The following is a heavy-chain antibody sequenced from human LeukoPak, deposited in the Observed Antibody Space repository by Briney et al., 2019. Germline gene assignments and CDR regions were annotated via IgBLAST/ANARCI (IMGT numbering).Heavy chain of an antibody. V-gene: IGHV3-23*01. CDR2: IGGSGGSI. CDR1: GFTFSSSA. D-gene: IGHD2-8*01. J-gene: IGHJ4*02. CDR3: AKFWANTNGRVFDN. Sequence: GGSLRLSCAASGFTFSSSAMSWVRQAPGKGLEWVSAIGGSGGSIHYTDSVKGRFIISRDNSKNTVYLQMTSLRAEDTAVYYCAKFWANTNGRVFDNWGQGILVTVSS.